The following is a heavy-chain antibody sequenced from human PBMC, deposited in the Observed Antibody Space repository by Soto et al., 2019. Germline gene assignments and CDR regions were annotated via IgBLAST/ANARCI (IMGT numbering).Heavy chain of an antibody. CDR2: INHSGST. CDR3: ASSGWYSSKYFQH. Sequence: QVQLQQWGAGLLKPSETLSLTCAVYGGSFSGYYWSWIRQPPGKGLEWIGEINHSGSTNYNPSLKGRVTISVDTSKNQFSLKLSSVTAADTAVYYCASSGWYSSKYFQHWGQGTLVTVSS. D-gene: IGHD6-19*01. CDR1: GGSFSGYY. V-gene: IGHV4-34*01. J-gene: IGHJ1*01.